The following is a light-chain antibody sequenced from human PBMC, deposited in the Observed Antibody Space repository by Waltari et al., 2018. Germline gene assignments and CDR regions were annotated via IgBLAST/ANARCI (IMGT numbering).Light chain of an antibody. CDR3: QQYNSYSGT. CDR1: LSISNW. J-gene: IGKJ1*01. CDR2: KAS. Sequence: DIQMTQSPSTLSASVGDRVTITCRASLSISNWLAWYQQKPGKAPKLLVYKASSLESGVPSRFSGSGSGTEFTLTISSLQPDDFATYYCQQYNSYSGTFGQGTKVEIK. V-gene: IGKV1-5*03.